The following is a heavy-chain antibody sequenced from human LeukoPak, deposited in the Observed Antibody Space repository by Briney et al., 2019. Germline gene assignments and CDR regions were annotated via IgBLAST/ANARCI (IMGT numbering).Heavy chain of an antibody. CDR1: GGTFSSYA. Sequence: SVKVSCKASGGTFSSYAISWVRQAPGQGLEWMGRIIPIFGIANYAQKFQGRVTITADKSTSTAYMELSSPRSEDTAVYYCARAVGANYYYYGMDVWGQGTTVTVSS. CDR2: IIPIFGIA. CDR3: ARAVGANYYYYGMDV. V-gene: IGHV1-69*04. J-gene: IGHJ6*02. D-gene: IGHD1-26*01.